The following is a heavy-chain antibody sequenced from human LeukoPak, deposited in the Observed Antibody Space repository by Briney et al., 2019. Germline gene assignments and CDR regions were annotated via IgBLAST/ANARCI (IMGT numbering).Heavy chain of an antibody. J-gene: IGHJ4*02. CDR3: AKAPVTTCRGAYCYPFDY. CDR2: ISESGNT. CDR1: GFTLSSYA. V-gene: IGHV3-23*01. Sequence: GGSLRLSCAASGFTLSSYAMSWVRQAPGKGLEWVSAISESGNTYHTDSVKGRFTISRDSSKNTLFLQMNRLRPEDAAVYYCAKAPVTTCRGAYCYPFDYWGQGTLVTVSS. D-gene: IGHD2-21*01.